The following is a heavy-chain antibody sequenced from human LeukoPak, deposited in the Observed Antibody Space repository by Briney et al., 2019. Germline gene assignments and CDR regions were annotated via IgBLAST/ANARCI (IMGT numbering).Heavy chain of an antibody. CDR3: ARGSIRFLEWLSFDY. V-gene: IGHV1-69*13. CDR2: IIPIFGTA. D-gene: IGHD3-3*01. J-gene: IGHJ4*02. CDR1: GGTFSSYA. Sequence: GASVKVSCKASGGTFSSYAISWVRQAPGQGLEWMGGIIPIFGTANYAQKFQGRVTITADESTSTAYMELSSRRSEDTAVYYCARGSIRFLEWLSFDYWGQGTLVTVSS.